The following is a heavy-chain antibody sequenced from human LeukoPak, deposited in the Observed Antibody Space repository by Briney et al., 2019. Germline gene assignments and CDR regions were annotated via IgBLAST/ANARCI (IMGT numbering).Heavy chain of an antibody. D-gene: IGHD3-22*01. Sequence: GGSLRLSCAASGFTFSSYEMNWVRQAPGKGLEWVSYISSSGSTIYYADSVKDRFTISRDNSKNTLYLQMNSLRAEDTAVYYCARDVYYYDSSGYYDDAFDIWGQGTMVTVSS. CDR1: GFTFSSYE. J-gene: IGHJ3*02. V-gene: IGHV3-48*03. CDR3: ARDVYYYDSSGYYDDAFDI. CDR2: ISSSGSTI.